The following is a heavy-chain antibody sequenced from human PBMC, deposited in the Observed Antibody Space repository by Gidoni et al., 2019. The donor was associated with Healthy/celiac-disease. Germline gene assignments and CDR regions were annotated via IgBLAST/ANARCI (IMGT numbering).Heavy chain of an antibody. Sequence: QVQLVESGGGVVQPGRSLRLSCAASGFTFSSYAMHWVRQAPGKGLEWVAVISYDGSNKYYADSVKGRFTISRDNSKNTLYLQMNSLRAEDTAVYYCARDTVEQSGYYGMDVWGQGTTVTVSS. J-gene: IGHJ6*02. CDR1: GFTFSSYA. CDR2: ISYDGSNK. V-gene: IGHV3-30-3*01. D-gene: IGHD6-19*01. CDR3: ARDTVEQSGYYGMDV.